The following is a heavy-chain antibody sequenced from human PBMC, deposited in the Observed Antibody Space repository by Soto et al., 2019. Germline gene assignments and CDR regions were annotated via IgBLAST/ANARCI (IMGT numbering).Heavy chain of an antibody. CDR1: GGTFSSYA. Sequence: QVQLVQSGAEVKKPGSSVKVSCKASGGTFSSYAISWVRQAPGQGLEWMGGIIPIFGTANYAQKFQGRVTITADKATSTPYMELSSLRSEDTAVYYCARDYQYYYDSSGYSGWFDPWGQGTLVTVSS. V-gene: IGHV1-69*06. CDR2: IIPIFGTA. J-gene: IGHJ5*02. CDR3: ARDYQYYYDSSGYSGWFDP. D-gene: IGHD3-22*01.